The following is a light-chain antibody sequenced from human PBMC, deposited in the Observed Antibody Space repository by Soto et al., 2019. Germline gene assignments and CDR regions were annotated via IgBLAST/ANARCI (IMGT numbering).Light chain of an antibody. CDR2: KDS. CDR3: YSAADNNLV. CDR1: VLAKKY. V-gene: IGLV3-27*01. Sequence: SYELTQPSSVSVSPGQTARITCSGDVLAKKYARWFQQKPGQAPVLVIYKDSERPSGIPERFSGSSSETTVTLTISGAQVEDEADYYCYSAADNNLVFGGGTKLTV. J-gene: IGLJ2*01.